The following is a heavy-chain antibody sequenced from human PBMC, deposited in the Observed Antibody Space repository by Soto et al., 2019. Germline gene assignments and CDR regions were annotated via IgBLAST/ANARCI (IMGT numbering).Heavy chain of an antibody. CDR1: GGYLISGGYY. J-gene: IGHJ6*03. V-gene: IGHV4-31*03. CDR2: IYYSGST. CDR3: AASYGSGSYRVYYYMDV. D-gene: IGHD3-10*01. Sequence: SETLSLTCTVSGGYLISGGYYWSWIRQHPGKGLEWIGYIYYSGSTYYNPSLKSRVTISVDTSKNQFSLKLSSVTAADTAVYYCAASYGSGSYRVYYYMDVWGKGTTVTVSS.